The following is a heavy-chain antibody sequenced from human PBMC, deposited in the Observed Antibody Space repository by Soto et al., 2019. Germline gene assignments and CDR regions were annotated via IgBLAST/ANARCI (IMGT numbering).Heavy chain of an antibody. Sequence: QVQLVESGGGVVQPGRSLRLSCAASGFTFSSYAMHWVRQAPGKGLEWVAVISYDGSNKYYADSVKGRFTISRDNSKNTLYLQMNSLRAEDTAVYYCARSSSHYYGSGSQLYYYYGMDVWGQGTTVTVSS. D-gene: IGHD3-10*01. J-gene: IGHJ6*02. CDR3: ARSSSHYYGSGSQLYYYYGMDV. V-gene: IGHV3-30-3*01. CDR2: ISYDGSNK. CDR1: GFTFSSYA.